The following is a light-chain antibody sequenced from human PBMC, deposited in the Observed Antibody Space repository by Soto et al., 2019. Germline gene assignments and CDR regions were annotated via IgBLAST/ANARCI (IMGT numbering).Light chain of an antibody. CDR1: QSVSSN. CDR2: GAS. V-gene: IGKV3-15*01. Sequence: EIVMTQSPATLSVSPGERATLSCRASQSVSSNLAWYQKKPCQAPRLLIYGASTRATGIPARFSGSGSGTEFTLTISSLQSEEFAVYYWQQYNNWPGFGPGTKVDSK. CDR3: QQYNNWPG. J-gene: IGKJ3*01.